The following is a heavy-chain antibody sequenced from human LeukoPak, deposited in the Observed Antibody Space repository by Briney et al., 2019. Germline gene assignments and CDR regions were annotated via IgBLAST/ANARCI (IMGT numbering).Heavy chain of an antibody. Sequence: GGSLRLSCAASGFTFSSYAMSWVRQAPGKGLEWVAVISYDGSNKYYADSVKGRFTISRDNSKNTLYLQMNSLRAEDTAVYYCARDHQYYDFWSGYYFHWGQGTLVTVSS. CDR3: ARDHQYYDFWSGYYFH. CDR1: GFTFSSYA. J-gene: IGHJ4*02. CDR2: ISYDGSNK. V-gene: IGHV3-30*04. D-gene: IGHD3-3*01.